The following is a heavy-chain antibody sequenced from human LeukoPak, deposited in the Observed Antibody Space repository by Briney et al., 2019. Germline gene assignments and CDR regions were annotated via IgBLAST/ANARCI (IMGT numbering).Heavy chain of an antibody. Sequence: SVKVSCXASGGTFSSYAISWVRQAPGQGLEWMGRIIPIFGTANYAQKFQSRVTITTDESTSTAYMELSSLRSEDTAVYYCARGHSGSPSFDIWGQGTMVTVSS. CDR2: IIPIFGTA. CDR1: GGTFSSYA. J-gene: IGHJ3*02. V-gene: IGHV1-69*05. D-gene: IGHD1-26*01. CDR3: ARGHSGSPSFDI.